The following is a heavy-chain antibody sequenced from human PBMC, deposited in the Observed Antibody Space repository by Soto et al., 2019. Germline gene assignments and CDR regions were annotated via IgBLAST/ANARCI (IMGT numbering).Heavy chain of an antibody. CDR3: ASSIGAARPTAFDY. V-gene: IGHV1-18*01. CDR1: GYTFTSYG. CDR2: ISAYNGNT. D-gene: IGHD6-13*01. J-gene: IGHJ4*02. Sequence: QVQLVQSGAEVKKPGASVKVSCKASGYTFTSYGISWVRQAPGQGLEWMGWISAYNGNTNYAQKLQGRVTXXTXTXXSTAYMELRSLRSDDTAVYYCASSIGAARPTAFDYWGQGTLVTVSS.